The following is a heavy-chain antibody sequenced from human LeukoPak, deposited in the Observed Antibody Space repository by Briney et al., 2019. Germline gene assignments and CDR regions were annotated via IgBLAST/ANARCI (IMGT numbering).Heavy chain of an antibody. CDR3: ARPPDNYYYYYMDV. CDR2: ISSSSSYI. Sequence: GGSLRLSCVASGFTFSDYYMSWIRQAPGKGLEWVASISSSSSYIYYADSVKGRFTISRDNAKNSVYLQMNSLRAEDTAVYYCARPPDNYYYYYMDVWGKGTTVIVSS. J-gene: IGHJ6*03. V-gene: IGHV3-11*06. CDR1: GFTFSDYY.